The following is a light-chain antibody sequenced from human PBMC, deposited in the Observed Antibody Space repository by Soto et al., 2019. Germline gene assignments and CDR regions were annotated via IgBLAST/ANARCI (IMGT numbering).Light chain of an antibody. CDR1: QTVSTY. V-gene: IGKV3-11*01. CDR2: DAS. CDR3: QQRSCWPT. J-gene: IGKJ1*01. Sequence: EIVLTQSPDTLSLSPGERATLSCRASQTVSTYLAWYQQKPGQAPRLIVYDASKRAPGSPARFIGSGSGTDFTLTVSSLEPEDFARYYCQQRSCWPTFGQGTKVDI.